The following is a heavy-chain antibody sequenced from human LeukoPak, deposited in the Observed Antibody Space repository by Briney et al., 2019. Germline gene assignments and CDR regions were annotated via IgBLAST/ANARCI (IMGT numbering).Heavy chain of an antibody. Sequence: ASVKVSCKASGYTFTSYFIHWVRQAPRQGLEWMGIINPSGGSTSYAQKFQGRVTMTRDMSTSTVYMELSSLRSEDTAVYYCARDLVYTTDRIAVAENWFDPWGQGTLVTVSS. J-gene: IGHJ5*02. D-gene: IGHD6-19*01. CDR3: ARDLVYTTDRIAVAENWFDP. V-gene: IGHV1-46*01. CDR1: GYTFTSYF. CDR2: INPSGGST.